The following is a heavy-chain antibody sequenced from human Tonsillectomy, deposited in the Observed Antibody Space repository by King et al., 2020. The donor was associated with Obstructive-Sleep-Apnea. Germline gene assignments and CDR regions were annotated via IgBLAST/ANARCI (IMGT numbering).Heavy chain of an antibody. CDR2: IWYDGSNK. J-gene: IGHJ6*02. Sequence: VQLVESGGGVVQPGRSLRLSCAASGFTFSSYGMHWVRQAPGKGLEWVAGIWYDGSNKYFADSVKGRFTISRDNSKNTLDLQMNSLRAEDTAVYYGAKERKLWSYYYGMDVWGQGTTVTVSS. D-gene: IGHD5-18*01. CDR3: AKERKLWSYYYGMDV. V-gene: IGHV3-33*06. CDR1: GFTFSSYG.